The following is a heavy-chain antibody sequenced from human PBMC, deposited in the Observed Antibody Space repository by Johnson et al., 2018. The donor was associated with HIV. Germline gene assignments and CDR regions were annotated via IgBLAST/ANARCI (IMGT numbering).Heavy chain of an antibody. CDR2: ISYDGSNK. Sequence: QVQLVESGGGVVQPGKSLRLSCAASGFIFSGFGLHWVRQAPGKGLEWVASISYDGSNKYYADSVKGRFTISSDNSKNTLYLQMNSLRAEDTAVYYCARDRSYYDSSAPLGAAFDIWGQGTMVTVSS. V-gene: IGHV3-30*03. D-gene: IGHD3-22*01. J-gene: IGHJ3*02. CDR3: ARDRSYYDSSAPLGAAFDI. CDR1: GFIFSGFG.